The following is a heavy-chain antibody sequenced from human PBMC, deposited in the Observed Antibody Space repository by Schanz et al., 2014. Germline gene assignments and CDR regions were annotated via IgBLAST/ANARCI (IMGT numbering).Heavy chain of an antibody. CDR2: IIPVLAIA. J-gene: IGHJ3*02. CDR1: GGTFSSDT. Sequence: QVHLVQSGAEVKKPGSSVKVSCKASGGTFSSDTFSWVRQAPGQGLEWMGRIIPVLAIADYAQKFQGRVTITADKSTSTAYMELSSLRSDDTAVYYCARGGGPEDVFDIWGQGTIXTVSS. CDR3: ARGGGPEDVFDI. D-gene: IGHD2-15*01. V-gene: IGHV1-69*02.